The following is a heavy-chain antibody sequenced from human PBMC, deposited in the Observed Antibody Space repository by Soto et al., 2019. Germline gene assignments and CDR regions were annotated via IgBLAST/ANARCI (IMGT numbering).Heavy chain of an antibody. V-gene: IGHV4-39*01. D-gene: IGHD6-13*01. Sequence: QLQLQESGPGLVKPSETLSLTCTVSGGSISSSSYYWGWIRQPPGKGLEWIGSIYYSGSTYYNPSLKSRVPISVDTSKNQFSLKLSSVTAADTAVYYCARRGGAAAGTAFDYWGQGTLVTVSS. CDR2: IYYSGST. CDR1: GGSISSSSYY. J-gene: IGHJ4*02. CDR3: ARRGGAAAGTAFDY.